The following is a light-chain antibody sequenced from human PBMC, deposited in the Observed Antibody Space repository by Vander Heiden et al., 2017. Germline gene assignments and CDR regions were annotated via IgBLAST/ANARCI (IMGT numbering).Light chain of an antibody. CDR1: SSDVGGYNY. J-gene: IGLJ2*01. V-gene: IGLV2-14*03. CDR2: DVS. CDR3: TSYTSRTTWV. Sequence: QSALTQPASVSGSPGQSITLSCPGTSSDVGGYNYVSWYQQHPGKAPKVMIYDVSNRPSGVSNRFSGSKSGNTASLTISGLQAEDEADYYCTSYTSRTTWVFGGGTKLTVL.